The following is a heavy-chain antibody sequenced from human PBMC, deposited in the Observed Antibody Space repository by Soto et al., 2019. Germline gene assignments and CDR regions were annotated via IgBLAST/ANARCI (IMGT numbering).Heavy chain of an antibody. CDR1: GDSISGGRYH. Sequence: QLQLQESGPGLVKPSETLSLICTVSGDSISGGRYHWGWIHQPPGKGLEGIATIHYSGNTHYNPSLRSRVMISVDTSKSQFSLRLSSVTAADTAVYFCASADGVGVDTPFMDYWGQGTLVTVSS. CDR2: IHYSGNT. D-gene: IGHD3-3*01. J-gene: IGHJ4*02. V-gene: IGHV4-39*01. CDR3: ASADGVGVDTPFMDY.